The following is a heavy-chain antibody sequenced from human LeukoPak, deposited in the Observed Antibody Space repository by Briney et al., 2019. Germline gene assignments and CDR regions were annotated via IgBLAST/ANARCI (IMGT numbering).Heavy chain of an antibody. D-gene: IGHD4-11*01. CDR3: ARELVTHFGFDP. J-gene: IGHJ5*02. V-gene: IGHV3-11*01. CDR2: ISSSGSTI. Sequence: PGGSLRLSCAASGFTFSDYYMSWIRQAPGKGLEWVSYISSSGSTIYYADSVKGRFTISRDNAKNSLYLQMNSLRAEDTALYHCARELVTHFGFDPWGQGTLVTVSS. CDR1: GFTFSDYY.